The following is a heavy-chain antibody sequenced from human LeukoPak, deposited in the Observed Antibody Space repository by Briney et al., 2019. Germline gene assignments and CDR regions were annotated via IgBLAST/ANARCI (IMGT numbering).Heavy chain of an antibody. J-gene: IGHJ4*02. CDR3: AGASYDSSGVH. Sequence: SETLSLTXTVSGGSISSYYWSWIRQSPGKGLEWIGYIYYSGSTNYNPSLKSRVTKSVDTSKNQFSLKLSSVTAADTAVYYCAGASYDSSGVHWGQGTLVTVSS. V-gene: IGHV4-59*01. CDR1: GGSISSYY. CDR2: IYYSGST. D-gene: IGHD3-22*01.